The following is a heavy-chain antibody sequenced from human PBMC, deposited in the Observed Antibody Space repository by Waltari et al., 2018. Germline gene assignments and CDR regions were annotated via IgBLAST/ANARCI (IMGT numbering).Heavy chain of an antibody. Sequence: EVQLVESGGGLVQPGGSLRLSCAASGFTFSSYEMNWVRQAPGKGLEWVSYISRSGSTIYYAESVKGRFTISRDNAKNSLYLQMNSLRAEDTAVYYCARDHRIQLWLGYFDYWGQGTLVTVSS. CDR1: GFTFSSYE. CDR3: ARDHRIQLWLGYFDY. J-gene: IGHJ4*02. V-gene: IGHV3-48*03. CDR2: ISRSGSTI. D-gene: IGHD5-18*01.